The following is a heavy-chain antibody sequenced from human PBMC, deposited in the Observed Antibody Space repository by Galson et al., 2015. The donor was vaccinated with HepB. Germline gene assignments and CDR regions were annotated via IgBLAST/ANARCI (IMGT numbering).Heavy chain of an antibody. J-gene: IGHJ6*02. CDR1: GFTFSSYS. CDR2: ISSSSSYI. Sequence: SLRLSCAASGFTFSSYSMNWVRQAPGKGLEWVSSISSSSSYIYYADSVKGRFTISRDNAKNSLYLQMNSLRAEDTAVYYCARGLAIYDHKSTNYGMDVWGQGTTVTVSS. V-gene: IGHV3-21*01. CDR3: ARGLAIYDHKSTNYGMDV. D-gene: IGHD3-3*01.